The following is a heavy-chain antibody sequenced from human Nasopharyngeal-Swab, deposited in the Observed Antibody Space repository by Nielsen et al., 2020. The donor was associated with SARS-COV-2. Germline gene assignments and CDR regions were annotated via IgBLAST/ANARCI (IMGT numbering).Heavy chain of an antibody. CDR2: IIPILGIA. J-gene: IGHJ4*02. V-gene: IGHV1-69*04. D-gene: IGHD2-15*01. Sequence: SVKVSCKASGYTFTSYAISWVRQAPGQGLEWMGRIIPILGIANYAQKFQGRVTITADKSTSTAYMELSSLRSEDTAVYYCAISGWADINKRYYFDYWGQGTLVTVSS. CDR1: GYTFTSYA. CDR3: AISGWADINKRYYFDY.